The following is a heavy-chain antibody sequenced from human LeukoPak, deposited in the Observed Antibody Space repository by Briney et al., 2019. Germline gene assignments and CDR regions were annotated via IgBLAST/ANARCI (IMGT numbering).Heavy chain of an antibody. V-gene: IGHV4-59*08. CDR1: GGSISTYD. CDR3: ARPGGSGSFYF. CDR2: SYNSGTT. Sequence: SETLSLTCTVSGGSISTYDWSWIRQPPGKGLEWIGYSYNSGTTTPHPSLKSRVTISVDPSKNQFSLRLTSVTAADTAVYYCARPGGSGSFYFWGQGTLVTVSS. J-gene: IGHJ4*02. D-gene: IGHD3-3*01.